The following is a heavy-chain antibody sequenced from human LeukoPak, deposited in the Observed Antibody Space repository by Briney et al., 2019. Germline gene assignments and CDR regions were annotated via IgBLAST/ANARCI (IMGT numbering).Heavy chain of an antibody. D-gene: IGHD2-2*01. V-gene: IGHV3-30-3*01. CDR2: ISYDGSNK. CDR3: AREWDCSSTSCSDYYYGMDV. Sequence: QPGRSLRLSCAASGFPFSSYAMHWGRQAPGKGLEWVAVISYDGSNKYYADSVKGRFTISRDNSKNTLYLQMNSLRAEDTAVYYCAREWDCSSTSCSDYYYGMDVWGQGTTVTVSS. CDR1: GFPFSSYA. J-gene: IGHJ6*02.